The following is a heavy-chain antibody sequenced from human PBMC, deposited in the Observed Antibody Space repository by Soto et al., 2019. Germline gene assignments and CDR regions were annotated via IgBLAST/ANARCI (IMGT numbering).Heavy chain of an antibody. Sequence: EVQLLESGGGLVQPGGSLRLSCAASGFTFSSYAMSWVRQAPGQGLEWVSAISGSGGSTYYADSVKGRFTISRDNSKNTLYLQMNSLRAEDTAVYYCAKGVGQWLVRYYYYGMDVWGQGTTVTVSS. J-gene: IGHJ6*02. V-gene: IGHV3-23*01. CDR1: GFTFSSYA. CDR2: ISGSGGST. D-gene: IGHD6-19*01. CDR3: AKGVGQWLVRYYYYGMDV.